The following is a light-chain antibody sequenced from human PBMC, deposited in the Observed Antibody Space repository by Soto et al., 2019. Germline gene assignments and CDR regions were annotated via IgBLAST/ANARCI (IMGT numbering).Light chain of an antibody. Sequence: DIQMTQSPPTLSASGGDRVTITCRASQSISSWLAWYQQRPGKAPNLLIYDVSSLESGVPSRFSGSGSGTEFTLTISSLQPDDFATYYCQQYTTYPWAFGQGTKVEIK. J-gene: IGKJ1*01. V-gene: IGKV1-5*01. CDR2: DVS. CDR1: QSISSW. CDR3: QQYTTYPWA.